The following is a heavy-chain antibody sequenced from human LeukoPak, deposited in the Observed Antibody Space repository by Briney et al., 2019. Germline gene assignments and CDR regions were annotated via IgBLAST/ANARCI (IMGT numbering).Heavy chain of an antibody. CDR3: ARAPPYSSSWMNYYFDY. D-gene: IGHD6-13*01. J-gene: IGHJ4*02. CDR2: ISSSSSTI. CDR1: GFTFSSYS. V-gene: IGHV3-48*02. Sequence: SGGSLRLSCAASGFTFSSYSMNWVRQAPGKGLEWVSYISSSSSTIYYADSVKGRFTISRDNAKNSLYLQMNSLRDEDTAVYYCARAPPYSSSWMNYYFDYWGQGTLVTVSS.